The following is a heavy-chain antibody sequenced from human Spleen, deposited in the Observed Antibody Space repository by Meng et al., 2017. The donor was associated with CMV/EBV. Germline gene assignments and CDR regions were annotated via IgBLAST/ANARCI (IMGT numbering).Heavy chain of an antibody. J-gene: IGHJ4*02. Sequence: QVHLQDSRRRLVKPSGTLSLTCAVSGGSISSSNWWSWVRQPPGKGLEWIGEIYHSGSTNYNPSLKSRVTISVDKSKNQFSLKLSSVTAADSAVYYCARGPTTMAHDFDYWGQGTLVTVSS. CDR2: IYHSGST. D-gene: IGHD4-11*01. CDR1: GGSISSSNW. CDR3: ARGPTTMAHDFDY. V-gene: IGHV4-4*02.